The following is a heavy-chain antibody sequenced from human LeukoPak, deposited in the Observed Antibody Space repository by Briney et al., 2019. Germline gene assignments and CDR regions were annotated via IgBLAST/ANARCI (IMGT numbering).Heavy chain of an antibody. Sequence: GESLKISCKGSGYSFTSYWIGWVRQMPEKGLEWMGIIYPGDSDTRYSPSFQGQVTISADKSISTAYLQWSSLKASDTAMYYCARTNRYCSGGSCYPRGDAFDIWGQGTMVTVSS. CDR2: IYPGDSDT. V-gene: IGHV5-51*01. CDR3: ARTNRYCSGGSCYPRGDAFDI. D-gene: IGHD2-15*01. J-gene: IGHJ3*02. CDR1: GYSFTSYW.